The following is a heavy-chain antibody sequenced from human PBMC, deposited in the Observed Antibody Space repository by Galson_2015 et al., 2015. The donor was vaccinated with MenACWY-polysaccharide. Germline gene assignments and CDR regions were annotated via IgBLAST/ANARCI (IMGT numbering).Heavy chain of an antibody. CDR2: IQYDGRNK. Sequence: LRLPCAASGLGFGGSGMHWVRQAPGRGLEWVAVIQYDGRNKLYADSVQGRFTISRDNSKNTLYLEMNSLRAEDTAVYYCAREGSRIVFHAFDTWGQGTMVSVSS. CDR1: GLGFGGSG. D-gene: IGHD3-16*02. V-gene: IGHV3-33*01. J-gene: IGHJ3*02. CDR3: AREGSRIVFHAFDT.